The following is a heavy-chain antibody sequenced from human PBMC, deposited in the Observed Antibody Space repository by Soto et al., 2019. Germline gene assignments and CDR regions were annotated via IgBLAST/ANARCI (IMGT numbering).Heavy chain of an antibody. CDR3: ASHRSVN. V-gene: IGHV3-11*06. Sequence: LXLSCAASRFTFSDYYMSWIRQAPGKGLEWFSYISSSSSYTNYADSVKGRFTISIDNAKNSLYLQMNSLRAEDTAVYYCASHRSVNWGQVPLVTVSS. D-gene: IGHD3-16*02. CDR1: RFTFSDYY. J-gene: IGHJ1*01. CDR2: ISSSSSYT.